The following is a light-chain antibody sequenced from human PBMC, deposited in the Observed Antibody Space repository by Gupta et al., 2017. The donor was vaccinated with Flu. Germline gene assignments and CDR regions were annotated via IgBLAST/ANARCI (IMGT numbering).Light chain of an antibody. Sequence: EIVLTQSPGTLSLSPGERATLSCRASQSVNNNLLTWYQQKPGQAPRLLIYGASSRATGIPHRFSGSGSGTDFTLTIRRLEPEDVAVYYCQQYGSSVYTFGQGTKLEIK. CDR1: QSVNNNL. V-gene: IGKV3-20*01. CDR3: QQYGSSVYT. CDR2: GAS. J-gene: IGKJ2*01.